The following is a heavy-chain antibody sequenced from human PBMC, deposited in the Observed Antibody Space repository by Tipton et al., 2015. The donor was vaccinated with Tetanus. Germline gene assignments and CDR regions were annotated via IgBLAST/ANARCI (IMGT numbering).Heavy chain of an antibody. CDR2: ICNGASHI. D-gene: IGHD1-26*01. V-gene: IGHV3-33*08. CDR1: GFTFRNYG. Sequence: SLRLSCAASGFTFRNYGMRWVRQAPGKGLEWVAGICNGASHIYYADSVKGRFTISRDNSKNTLYLQMNSLRAEDTAVFYCARRMGELCDGCVDVWGQGTLVSVAS. J-gene: IGHJ1*01. CDR3: ARRMGELCDGCVDV.